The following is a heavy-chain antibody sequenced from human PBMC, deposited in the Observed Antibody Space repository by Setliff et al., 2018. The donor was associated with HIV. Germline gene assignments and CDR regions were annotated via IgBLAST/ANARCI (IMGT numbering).Heavy chain of an antibody. D-gene: IGHD2-15*01. CDR2: IRHKAYGGTA. CDR1: GFTFGVYA. CDR3: TRESGGKIDY. J-gene: IGHJ4*02. Sequence: GGSLRLSCTTSGFTFGVYAMTWVRQAPGKGLEWVGFIRHKAYGGTAEYDASVKGRFTISRDDSKSITYLQMNGLQTGDTAIYYCTRESGGKIDYWGQGTLVTVSS. V-gene: IGHV3-49*04.